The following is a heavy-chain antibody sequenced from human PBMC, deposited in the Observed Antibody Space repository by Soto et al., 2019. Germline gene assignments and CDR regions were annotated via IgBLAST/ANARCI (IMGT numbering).Heavy chain of an antibody. D-gene: IGHD3-10*01. V-gene: IGHV4-34*01. CDR2: INHRGST. J-gene: IGHJ4*02. Sequence: QVQLQQWGAGLLKPSETLSLTCAVYGGSFSGYYWDWIRQPPGKGLEWIGEINHRGSTNYNPSLKSRVTISVDTSKNQFSLKLSSVTAADTAVYYCVRGYGRNFDYWGQGTLVTVSS. CDR3: VRGYGRNFDY. CDR1: GGSFSGYY.